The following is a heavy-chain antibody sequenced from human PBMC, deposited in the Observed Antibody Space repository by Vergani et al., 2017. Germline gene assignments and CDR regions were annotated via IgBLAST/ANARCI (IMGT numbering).Heavy chain of an antibody. CDR2: IIPILGIA. Sequence: QVQLVQSGAEVKKPGSSVKVSCKASGGTFSSYTISWVRQAPGQGLEWMGRIIPILGIANYAQKFQGRVTITADKSTSTAYMELSSLGSEDTAVYYCAREGADIVVVPAAIGGDAFDIWGQGTMVTVSS. V-gene: IGHV1-69*08. J-gene: IGHJ3*02. CDR3: AREGADIVVVPAAIGGDAFDI. CDR1: GGTFSSYT. D-gene: IGHD2-2*02.